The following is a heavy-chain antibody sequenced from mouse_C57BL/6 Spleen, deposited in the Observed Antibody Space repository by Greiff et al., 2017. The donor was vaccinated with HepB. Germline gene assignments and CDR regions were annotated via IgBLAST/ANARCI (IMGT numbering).Heavy chain of an antibody. D-gene: IGHD2-3*01. CDR1: GYAFSSSW. Sequence: VQLQQSGPELVKPGASVKISCKASGYAFSSSWMNWVKQRPGKGLEWIGRIYPGDGDTNYNGKLKGKATLTADKSSSTAYMQLSSLTSEDSAVYFCAGYDGYPDYWGQGTTLTVSS. V-gene: IGHV1-82*01. J-gene: IGHJ2*01. CDR2: IYPGDGDT. CDR3: AGYDGYPDY.